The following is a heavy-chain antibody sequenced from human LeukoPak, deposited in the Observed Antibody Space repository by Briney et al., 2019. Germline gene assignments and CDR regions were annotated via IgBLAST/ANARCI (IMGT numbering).Heavy chain of an antibody. CDR1: GLTFINAW. CDR3: RGYGSGSLFDY. J-gene: IGHJ4*02. D-gene: IGHD3-10*01. V-gene: IGHV3-15*01. CDR2: IKSKTDGGTT. Sequence: GGSLRLSCATSGLTFINAWMSWFRQAPGKGLEWVGRIKSKTDGGTTDYAAPVKGRFTISRDDSKNTLYLQMNSLKTEDTAVYYCRGYGSGSLFDYWGQGTLVTVSS.